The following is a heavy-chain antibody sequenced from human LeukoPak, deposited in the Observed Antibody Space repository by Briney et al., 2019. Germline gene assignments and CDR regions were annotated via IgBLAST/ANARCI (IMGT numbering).Heavy chain of an antibody. J-gene: IGHJ4*02. D-gene: IGHD2-2*01. V-gene: IGHV1-69*06. CDR1: GGTFSRND. CDR3: ASGRTDIVVVPATLRNYYFDY. Sequence: GASVKVSCKASGGTFSRNDISWVRQAPGQGLEWMGGIMHLFGTAKNAQKFQGRVTITADKSTSTAYMELSSLRSEDTAVYYCASGRTDIVVVPATLRNYYFDYWGQGTLVTVSS. CDR2: IMHLFGTA.